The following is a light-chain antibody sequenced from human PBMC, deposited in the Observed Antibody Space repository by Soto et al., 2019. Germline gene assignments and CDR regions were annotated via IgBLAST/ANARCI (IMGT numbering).Light chain of an antibody. V-gene: IGKV3-20*01. CDR2: GAS. CDR3: HQYCSTSVT. J-gene: IGKJ4*01. CDR1: QSVSSSS. Sequence: EIVLTQSPGTLSLSPGERATLSCRASQSVSSSSLAWYQQKPGKVPRLLIYGASTIATDIPDRFSGSGSGTDFTLTISGLEPEDFAVYYCHQYCSTSVTFGGGTKVEIK.